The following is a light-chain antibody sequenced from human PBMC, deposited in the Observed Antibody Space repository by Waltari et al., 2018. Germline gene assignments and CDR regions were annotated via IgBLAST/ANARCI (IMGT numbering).Light chain of an antibody. CDR3: CSYAGSSTFT. J-gene: IGLJ2*01. Sequence: QSALTHPASVLGSPGQSITIPCTGTSRAVGGYDLVSWYQQHPGKAPKLMIYEVYKRPSGVSNRFSGSKSGNTASLTISGLQAEDEADYYCCSYAGSSTFTFGGGTKLTVL. V-gene: IGLV2-23*02. CDR1: SRAVGGYDL. CDR2: EVY.